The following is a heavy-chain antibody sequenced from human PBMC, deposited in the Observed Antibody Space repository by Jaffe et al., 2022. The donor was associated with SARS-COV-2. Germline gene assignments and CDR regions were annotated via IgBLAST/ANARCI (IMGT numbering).Heavy chain of an antibody. CDR2: ISYDGSNK. CDR3: AKDEGGQWELLYYFDY. D-gene: IGHD1-26*01. V-gene: IGHV3-30*18. Sequence: QVQLVESGGGVVQPGRSLRLSCAASGFTFSSYGMHWVRQAPGKGLEWVAVISYDGSNKYYADSVKGRFTISRDNSKNTLYLQMNSLRAEDTAVYYCAKDEGGQWELLYYFDYWGQGTLVTVSS. CDR1: GFTFSSYG. J-gene: IGHJ4*02.